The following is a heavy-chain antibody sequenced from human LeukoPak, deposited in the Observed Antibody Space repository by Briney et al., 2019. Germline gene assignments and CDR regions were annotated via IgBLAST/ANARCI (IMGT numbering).Heavy chain of an antibody. CDR3: ARGGVEMEMAYNWFDP. Sequence: SETLSLTCAVYGGSFSGYYWSWIRQPPGKGLEWIGEINHSGSTNYNPSLKSRVTISVDTSKNQFSLKLSSVTAADTAVYYRARGGVEMEMAYNWFDPWGQGTLVTVSS. CDR1: GGSFSGYY. D-gene: IGHD5-24*01. V-gene: IGHV4-34*01. CDR2: INHSGST. J-gene: IGHJ5*02.